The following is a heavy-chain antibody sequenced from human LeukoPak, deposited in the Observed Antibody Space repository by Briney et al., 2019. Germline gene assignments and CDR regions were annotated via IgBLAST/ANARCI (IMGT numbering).Heavy chain of an antibody. D-gene: IGHD3-9*01. CDR2: ISSSSSTI. CDR3: ARAQYYDILTGSYYFDY. CDR1: GFTFSSYS. Sequence: GGSLRLSCAASGFTFSSYSMNWVRQAPGKGLEWVSHISSSSSTIYYADSVKGRFTISRDNAKNSLYLQMNSLRAEDTAVYYCARAQYYDILTGSYYFDYWGQGTLVTVSS. V-gene: IGHV3-48*01. J-gene: IGHJ4*02.